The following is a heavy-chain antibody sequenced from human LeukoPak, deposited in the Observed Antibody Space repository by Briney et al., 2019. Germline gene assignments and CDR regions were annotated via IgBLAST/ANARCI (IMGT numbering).Heavy chain of an antibody. CDR2: IYYSGST. V-gene: IGHV4-39*07. Sequence: SETLPLTCTVSGGSIRRSTSHCWGWIRQPPGKGLEWIGSIYYSGSTYYNPSLKSRVTISVDTSKNQFSLKLSSVTAADTAVYYCARDRGYCSGGSCSLGDAFDIWGQGTMVTVSS. CDR3: ARDRGYCSGGSCSLGDAFDI. CDR1: GGSIRRSTSHC. D-gene: IGHD2-15*01. J-gene: IGHJ3*02.